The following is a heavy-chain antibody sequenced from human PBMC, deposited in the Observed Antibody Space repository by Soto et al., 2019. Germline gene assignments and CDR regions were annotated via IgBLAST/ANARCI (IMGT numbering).Heavy chain of an antibody. CDR1: GYTFSNYD. Sequence: QVQLVQSGAELKKPGASVKVSCKASGYTFSNYDMNWVRQATGQGPEWIGWVNPNNGDTGYAQKFQGRVTLTTDISTTTAYMEPTSLRSEDTAIYYCAKVSRKGSAIDFDYWGKGTLITVSS. D-gene: IGHD3-10*01. V-gene: IGHV1-8*01. J-gene: IGHJ4*02. CDR3: AKVSRKGSAIDFDY. CDR2: VNPNNGDT.